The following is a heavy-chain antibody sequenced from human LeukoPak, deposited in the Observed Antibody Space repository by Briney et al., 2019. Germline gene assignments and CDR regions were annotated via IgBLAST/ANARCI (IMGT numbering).Heavy chain of an antibody. J-gene: IGHJ4*02. CDR3: GFSINYYFDF. D-gene: IGHD1-20*01. V-gene: IGHV3-7*05. CDR1: EFTFSSHW. CDR2: ITPDGGGS. Sequence: GGSLRLSCVVSEFTFSSHWMTWVRQVPGEGLEWVANITPDGGGSYYVDSVEGRFTISRDNAKNSLYLQLNSLRAEDTAVYYCGFSINYYFDFWGQGTLVTVSS.